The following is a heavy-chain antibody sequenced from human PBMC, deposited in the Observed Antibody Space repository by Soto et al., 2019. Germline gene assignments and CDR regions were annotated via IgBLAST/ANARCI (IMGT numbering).Heavy chain of an antibody. Sequence: QVQLQQSGPGLVKPSQTLSLTCAISGDSVSSNSAAWNWIRQSPSRGLEWLGRKYYRSKWYNDYAVSVKRRITINPDTSKNQFSLQLNSVTPEDTAVYYCARAGKYSSGWYYWYFDLWGRGTLVTVSS. CDR3: ARAGKYSSGWYYWYFDL. V-gene: IGHV6-1*01. D-gene: IGHD6-19*01. CDR1: GDSVSSNSAA. CDR2: KYYRSKWYN. J-gene: IGHJ2*01.